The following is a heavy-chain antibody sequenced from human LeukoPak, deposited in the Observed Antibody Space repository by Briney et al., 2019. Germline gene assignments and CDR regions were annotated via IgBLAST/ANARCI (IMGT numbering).Heavy chain of an antibody. D-gene: IGHD3-16*01. J-gene: IGHJ4*02. Sequence: PGGSLRLSCAASGFTFSSYAMSWVRQAPGKGLEWVSAISGSGGSTYYADSVKGRFTISRDNSKNTLYLQMNSVTTDDTAAYYCAKATSPYDYVWGTSDWGQGTLVTVSS. V-gene: IGHV3-23*01. CDR2: ISGSGGST. CDR3: AKATSPYDYVWGTSD. CDR1: GFTFSSYA.